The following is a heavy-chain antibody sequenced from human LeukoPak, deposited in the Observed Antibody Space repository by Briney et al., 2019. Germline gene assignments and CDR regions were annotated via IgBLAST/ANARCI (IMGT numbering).Heavy chain of an antibody. CDR3: ARETYHHFAY. CDR1: GFTVGTNY. Sequence: PGGSLRLSCAASGFTVGTNYMSWVRQAPGKGLEWVSVIYSGGSTYYADSVKGRFTISRDNSKNTLYLQMNSLRAEDTAVYYFARETYHHFAYWGQGTLVTVSS. J-gene: IGHJ4*02. V-gene: IGHV3-66*02. CDR2: IYSGGST.